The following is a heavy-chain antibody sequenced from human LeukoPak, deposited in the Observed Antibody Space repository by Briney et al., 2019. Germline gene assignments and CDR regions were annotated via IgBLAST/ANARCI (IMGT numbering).Heavy chain of an antibody. V-gene: IGHV4-4*07. CDR2: IYSSGTT. D-gene: IGHD3-16*02. CDR1: GGSISRYY. CDR3: ARGGVGGVIVPFDY. J-gene: IGHJ4*02. Sequence: SETLSLTCTVSGGSISRYYWSWIRQPAGKGLEWIGRIYSSGTTTYSPSLKSRVTMSVDTSENQFSLTLSSVTAADTAVYYCARGGVGGVIVPFDYWGQGTLVTVSS.